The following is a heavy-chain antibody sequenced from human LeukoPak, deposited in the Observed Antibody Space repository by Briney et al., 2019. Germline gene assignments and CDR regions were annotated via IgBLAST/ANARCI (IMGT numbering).Heavy chain of an antibody. Sequence: GGSLRLSCAASGFTFSSYAMSWVRQAPGKGLEWVSAISGSGGSTYYADPVKGRFTISRDNSKNTLYLQMNSLRAEDTAVYYCAKVGYDILTGTGDDAFDIWGQGTMVTVSS. CDR3: AKVGYDILTGTGDDAFDI. V-gene: IGHV3-23*01. D-gene: IGHD3-9*01. J-gene: IGHJ3*02. CDR2: ISGSGGST. CDR1: GFTFSSYA.